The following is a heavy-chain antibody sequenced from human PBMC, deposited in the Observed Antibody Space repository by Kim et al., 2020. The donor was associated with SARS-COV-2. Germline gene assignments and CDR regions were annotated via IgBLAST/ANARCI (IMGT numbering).Heavy chain of an antibody. J-gene: IGHJ5*02. D-gene: IGHD3-16*01. CDR3: ARDLGYLVGRIVGNWFDP. CDR1: GFTVSSNY. CDR2: IYSGGST. V-gene: IGHV3-53*04. Sequence: GGSLRLSCAASGFTVSSNYMSWVRQAPGKGLEWVSVIYSGGSTYYADSVKGRFTISRHNSKNTLYLQMNSLRAEDTAVYYCARDLGYLVGRIVGNWFDPWGQGTLVTVSS.